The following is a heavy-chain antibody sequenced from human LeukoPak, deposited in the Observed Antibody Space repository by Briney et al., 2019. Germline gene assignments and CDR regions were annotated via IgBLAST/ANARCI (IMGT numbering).Heavy chain of an antibody. V-gene: IGHV3-23*01. CDR2: ISGSGAGT. D-gene: IGHD2-8*01. Sequence: PGGSLRLSCAASGFTFANYAMSWVRQAPGKGLEWVSGISGSGAGTYYADSVKGRFTISRDNSKNTLYLQMNSLRAEDTAVYYCAKMVREFYTISYYFDYWGQEPWSPSPQ. J-gene: IGHJ4*01. CDR1: GFTFANYA. CDR3: AKMVREFYTISYYFDY.